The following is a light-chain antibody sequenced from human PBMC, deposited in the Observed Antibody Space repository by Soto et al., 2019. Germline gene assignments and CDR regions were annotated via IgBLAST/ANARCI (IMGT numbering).Light chain of an antibody. J-gene: IGKJ5*01. CDR3: QQRSNWPIT. CDR2: DAS. Sequence: EIVLTQSPATLSLSPGERATLSCRARQSVSSYLAWYQQKPGQAPRLLIYDASNRATGIPARFSGSGSGTDCTLTISSLEPEDFAVYYCQQRSNWPITFGQGTRLEIK. V-gene: IGKV3-11*01. CDR1: QSVSSY.